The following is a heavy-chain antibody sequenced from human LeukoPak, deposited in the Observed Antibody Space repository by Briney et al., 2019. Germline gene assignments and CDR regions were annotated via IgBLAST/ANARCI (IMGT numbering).Heavy chain of an antibody. D-gene: IGHD6-19*01. V-gene: IGHV4-59*08. J-gene: IGHJ4*02. CDR2: IYYSGST. CDR3: ARRGYSSGWYYFDY. Sequence: SETLSLTCTVSGGSISSYCWSWIRQPPGKGLEWIGYIYYSGSTNYNPSLKSRVTISVDTSKNQFSLKLSSVTAADTAVYYCARRGYSSGWYYFDYWGQGTLVTVSS. CDR1: GGSISSYC.